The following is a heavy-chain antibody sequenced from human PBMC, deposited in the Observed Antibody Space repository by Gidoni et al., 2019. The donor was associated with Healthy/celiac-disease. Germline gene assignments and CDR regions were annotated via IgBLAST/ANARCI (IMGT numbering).Heavy chain of an antibody. CDR1: GYTFTSYD. Sequence: QVQLVQSGAEVKKPGASLKVSCKASGYTFTSYDINWVRQATGQGLEWMGWMNPNSGNTGYAQKFQGRVTMTRNTSISTAYMELGSLRSEDTAVYYCARDSSGYYWFDPWGQGTLVTVSS. CDR3: ARDSSGYYWFDP. D-gene: IGHD3-22*01. CDR2: MNPNSGNT. J-gene: IGHJ5*02. V-gene: IGHV1-8*01.